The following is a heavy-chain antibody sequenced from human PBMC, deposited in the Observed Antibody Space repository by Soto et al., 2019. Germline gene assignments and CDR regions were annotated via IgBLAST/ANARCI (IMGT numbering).Heavy chain of an antibody. V-gene: IGHV3-7*01. J-gene: IGHJ6*02. D-gene: IGHD2-2*01. CDR2: IKQDGSEK. CDR1: GFTFSSYW. Sequence: PGGSLRLSCAASGFTFSSYWMSWVRQAPGKGLEWVANIKQDGSEKYYVDSVKGRFTISRDNAKNSLYLQMNSLRAEGTAVYYCARDRGRNVVVPAAIGGMDVWGQGTTVTVSS. CDR3: ARDRGRNVVVPAAIGGMDV.